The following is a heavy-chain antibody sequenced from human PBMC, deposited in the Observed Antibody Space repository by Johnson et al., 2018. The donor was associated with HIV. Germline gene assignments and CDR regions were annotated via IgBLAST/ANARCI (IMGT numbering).Heavy chain of an antibody. D-gene: IGHD2-15*01. CDR1: GFTFDDYA. Sequence: VQLVESGGGLVQPGRSLRLSCAASGFTFDDYAMHWVRQVPGKGLEWVSGISWDTETIGYANSVRGRFTITRDNVKNFLYLQMNTLRVEDTAVYYCARVHRYCSGGSCYHREHPVIWGQGTMVTVSS. CDR2: ISWDTETI. CDR3: ARVHRYCSGGSCYHREHPVI. J-gene: IGHJ3*02. V-gene: IGHV3-9*01.